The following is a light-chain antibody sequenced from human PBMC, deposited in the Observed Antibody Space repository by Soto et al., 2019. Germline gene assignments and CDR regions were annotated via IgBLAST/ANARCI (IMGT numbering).Light chain of an antibody. V-gene: IGLV2-18*02. J-gene: IGLJ2*01. CDR3: SSFTNNSALV. CDR2: EVN. Sequence: QSALTQPPSVSGSPGQSVTISCIGTSSDVGGYNRVSWYQQPPGTAPKLMIFEVNNRPSGVPDRFSGSKSGNTASLTISGLQAEDEADYYCSSFTNNSALVFGGGTKVTVL. CDR1: SSDVGGYNR.